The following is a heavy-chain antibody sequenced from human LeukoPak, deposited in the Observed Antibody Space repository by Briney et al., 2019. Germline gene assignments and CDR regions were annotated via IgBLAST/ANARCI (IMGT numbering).Heavy chain of an antibody. Sequence: GESLKISCKGSGYSFTSYWIGWVRQMPGKGLEWMGIIYPGDSDTRYSPSFRGQVTISADKSISTAYLQWSSLKASDTAMYYCARIGYCSGTSCFPFDYWGQGTLVTVSS. D-gene: IGHD2-2*01. CDR3: ARIGYCSGTSCFPFDY. CDR1: GYSFTSYW. CDR2: IYPGDSDT. V-gene: IGHV5-51*01. J-gene: IGHJ4*02.